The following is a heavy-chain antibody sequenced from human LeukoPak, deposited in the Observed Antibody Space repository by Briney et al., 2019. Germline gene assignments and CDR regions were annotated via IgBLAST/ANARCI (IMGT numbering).Heavy chain of an antibody. J-gene: IGHJ6*03. Sequence: ASVKVSCKASGYTFTSYGISWERQAPGQGLEWMGWISAYNGNTNYAQKLQGRVTMTTDTSTSTAYMELRSLRSDDTAVYYCARAFRYNWNDVGYYYYMDVWGKGTTVTVSS. CDR2: ISAYNGNT. V-gene: IGHV1-18*01. CDR1: GYTFTSYG. CDR3: ARAFRYNWNDVGYYYYMDV. D-gene: IGHD1-1*01.